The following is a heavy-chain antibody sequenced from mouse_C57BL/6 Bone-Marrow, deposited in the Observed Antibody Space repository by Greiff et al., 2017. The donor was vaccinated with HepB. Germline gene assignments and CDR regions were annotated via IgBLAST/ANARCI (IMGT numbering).Heavy chain of an antibody. D-gene: IGHD1-1*01. J-gene: IGHJ1*03. V-gene: IGHV1-81*01. CDR1: GYTFTSYG. CDR2: IYPRSGNT. Sequence: VKLVESGAELARPGASVKLSCKASGYTFTSYGISWVKQRTGQGLEWIGEIYPRSGNTYYNEKFKGKATLTADKSSSTAYMELRSLTSEDSAVYFCARSFITTVVAEWYFDVWGTGTTVTVSS. CDR3: ARSFITTVVAEWYFDV.